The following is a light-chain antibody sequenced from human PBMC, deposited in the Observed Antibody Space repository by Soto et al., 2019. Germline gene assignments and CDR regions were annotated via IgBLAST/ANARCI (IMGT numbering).Light chain of an antibody. CDR2: DVS. Sequence: DIQMTQSPSSLSASVGDRVTITCQASQDISNFLNWYHQTPGKAPRLLIYDVSSLQPGVASRFSGSGYGTDFSLTINSLQPEDIGTFYCQQYDKQPVTFGGGTKVEIK. CDR1: QDISNF. V-gene: IGKV1-33*01. J-gene: IGKJ4*01. CDR3: QQYDKQPVT.